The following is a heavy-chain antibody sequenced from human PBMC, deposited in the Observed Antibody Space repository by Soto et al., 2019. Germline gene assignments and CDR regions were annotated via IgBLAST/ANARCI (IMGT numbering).Heavy chain of an antibody. CDR2: INHSGST. D-gene: IGHD6-19*01. J-gene: IGHJ3*02. CDR3: ARKWLVRGAFDI. V-gene: IGHV4-34*01. Sequence: SETLSLTCAVYGGTFSGYYWSWIRQPPGKGLEWIGEINHSGSTNYNSSLKSRVTISVDTSKNQFSLKLSSVTAADTAVYYCARKWLVRGAFDIWGQGTMVTVSS. CDR1: GGTFSGYY.